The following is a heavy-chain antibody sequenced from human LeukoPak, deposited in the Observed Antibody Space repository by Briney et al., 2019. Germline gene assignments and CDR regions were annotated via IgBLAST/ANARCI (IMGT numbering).Heavy chain of an antibody. CDR1: GYSILSGYY. J-gene: IGHJ4*02. V-gene: IGHV4-38-2*01. D-gene: IGHD6-19*01. Sequence: SEPLSLTFAVSGYSILSGYYWGYIPQSPGKGLEWIGRIYHSGNTYYNPSLKSRVTISVDTSKNQFSLKLSSVTAADTAVYYCARNRIAVAGRGPYFDYWGQGTLVTVSS. CDR2: IYHSGNT. CDR3: ARNRIAVAGRGPYFDY.